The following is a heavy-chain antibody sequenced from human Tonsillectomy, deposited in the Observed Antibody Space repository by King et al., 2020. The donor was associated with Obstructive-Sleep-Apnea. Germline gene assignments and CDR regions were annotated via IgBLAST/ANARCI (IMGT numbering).Heavy chain of an antibody. Sequence: VQLVESGGGLVLPGGSLRLSCAASGFTVSRYWMHCVRQAPGKGLVWVSGIKSDGSSTRYADCVKGRFTISKDNAKNTLYLQMNSLRAEDTAVYYCARELYGDYGVDYWGQGTLVTVSS. CDR3: ARELYGDYGVDY. CDR2: IKSDGSST. CDR1: GFTVSRYW. V-gene: IGHV3-74*01. D-gene: IGHD4-17*01. J-gene: IGHJ4*02.